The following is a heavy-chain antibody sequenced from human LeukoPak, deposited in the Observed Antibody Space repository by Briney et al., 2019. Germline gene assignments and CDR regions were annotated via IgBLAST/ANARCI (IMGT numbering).Heavy chain of an antibody. CDR3: ARRQKYSSSSRYYYYYMDV. CDR1: GFTFSSYE. D-gene: IGHD6-6*01. V-gene: IGHV3-48*03. Sequence: GGSLRLSCAASGFTFSSYEMNWVRQAPGKGLEWVSYISSGGSTIYYADSVKGRFTISRDNAKNSLYLQMNSLRAEDTAVYYCARRQKYSSSSRYYYYYMDVWGKGTTVTVSS. J-gene: IGHJ6*03. CDR2: ISSGGSTI.